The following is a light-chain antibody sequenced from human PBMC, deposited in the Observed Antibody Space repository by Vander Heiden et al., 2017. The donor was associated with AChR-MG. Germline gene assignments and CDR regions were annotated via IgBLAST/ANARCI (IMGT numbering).Light chain of an antibody. CDR2: DAS. CDR3: QQHSNWPLT. CDR1: QGVSSY. J-gene: IGKJ4*01. V-gene: IGKV3-11*01. Sequence: ELASTWSPPTLSLSPGERATLTCKASQGVSSYLAWYQQKPGQAPRLLIYDASNWATGIPARFSGSGSGTDFTLTISSLEPEDFAVYYCQQHSNWPLTFGEGTRVEIK.